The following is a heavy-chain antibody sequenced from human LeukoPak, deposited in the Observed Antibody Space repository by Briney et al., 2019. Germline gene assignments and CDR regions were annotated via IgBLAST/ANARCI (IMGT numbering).Heavy chain of an antibody. D-gene: IGHD3-3*01. Sequence: SETLSLTCTVSGGSISSSSYYWSWIRQPPGKGLEWIGYIYYSGSTNYNPSLKSRVTISVDTSKNQFSLKLSSVTAADTAVYYCARAALDFWSGPIPSWFDPWGQGTLVTVSS. J-gene: IGHJ5*02. CDR3: ARAALDFWSGPIPSWFDP. CDR1: GGSISSSSYY. V-gene: IGHV4-61*01. CDR2: IYYSGST.